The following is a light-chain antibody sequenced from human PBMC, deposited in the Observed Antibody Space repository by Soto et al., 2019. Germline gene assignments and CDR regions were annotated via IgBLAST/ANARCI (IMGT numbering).Light chain of an antibody. CDR1: SSDVGGYSY. CDR2: EVS. V-gene: IGLV2-8*01. J-gene: IGLJ2*01. CDR3: SSYARNRDVL. Sequence: QSALTQPPSASGSPGQSVAISCTGTSSDVGGYSYVSWYQQHPGKAPKLMIYEVSKRPSGVPDRFSGSKSGNTASPTVSGLQAEDEADYYCSSYARNRDVLFGGGTKVTVL.